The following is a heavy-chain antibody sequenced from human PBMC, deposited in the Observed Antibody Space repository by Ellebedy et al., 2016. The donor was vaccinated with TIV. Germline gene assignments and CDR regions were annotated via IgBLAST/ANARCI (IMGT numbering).Heavy chain of an antibody. J-gene: IGHJ5*02. CDR2: IFWNADK. Sequence: SGPTLLKPTQTLTLTCTFSGFSLSTTGVGVGWIRQPPGEALECLAFIFWNADKHYSPSLKNRLTIIKDTSKNQVVLTMTNMDPVDTATYYCAHSLAYCGGDCDWFDPWGQGTLVTVSS. CDR3: AHSLAYCGGDCDWFDP. D-gene: IGHD2-21*02. V-gene: IGHV2-5*01. CDR1: GFSLSTTGVG.